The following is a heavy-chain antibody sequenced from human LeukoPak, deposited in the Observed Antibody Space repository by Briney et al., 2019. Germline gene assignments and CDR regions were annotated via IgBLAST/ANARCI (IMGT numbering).Heavy chain of an antibody. V-gene: IGHV3-48*03. Sequence: PGGSLRLSCAASGFTFSSYEMNWVRQAPGKGLEWVSYISSSGSTIYYADSVKGRFTISRDNAKNSLYLQMNSLRAEDTAVYYCARSPYYGDYDDYWGQGTLVTVSS. CDR1: GFTFSSYE. J-gene: IGHJ4*02. D-gene: IGHD4-17*01. CDR2: ISSSGSTI. CDR3: ARSPYYGDYDDY.